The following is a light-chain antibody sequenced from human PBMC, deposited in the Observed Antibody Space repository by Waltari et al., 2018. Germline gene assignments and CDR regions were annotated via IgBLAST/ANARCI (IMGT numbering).Light chain of an antibody. Sequence: DIKMTPPSSYSPASVGDRVTITCWASQSISSYLKWYQQKPGKAPQDLINATASLQSGASSRFIGSGASTDFTPTITSLQPEDYATYYCHQRYRTPPLTFGGGTKVEIK. CDR3: HQRYRTPPLT. J-gene: IGKJ4*01. V-gene: IGKV1-39*01. CDR2: ATA. CDR1: QSISSY.